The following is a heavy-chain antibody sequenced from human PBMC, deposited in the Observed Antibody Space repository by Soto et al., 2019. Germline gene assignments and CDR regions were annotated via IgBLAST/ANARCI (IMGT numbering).Heavy chain of an antibody. Sequence: QVQLVQSGDEVKKPGASVKVSCKASGYIFVNYGIAWVRQAPGQGLEWMGWISPYTGNTHSASKVQGRLTMTTDTSTSPAYMELGRLTSDDPAVYYCGMVDNYVTPTPQDVWGQGTTVTVSS. J-gene: IGHJ6*02. CDR1: GYIFVNYG. V-gene: IGHV1-18*01. CDR3: GMVDNYVTPTPQDV. CDR2: ISPYTGNT. D-gene: IGHD3-16*01.